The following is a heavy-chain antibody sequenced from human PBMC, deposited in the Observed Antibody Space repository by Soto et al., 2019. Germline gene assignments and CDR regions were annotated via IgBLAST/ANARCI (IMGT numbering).Heavy chain of an antibody. CDR2: INHSGST. CDR1: GGSFSGYY. Sequence: SETLSLTCAVYGGSFSGYYWSWIRQPPGKGLEWIGEINHSGSTNYNPSLKSRVTISVDTSKNQFSLKLSSVTAADTAVYYCARGPQRLHLGELSFFYWGQGTLVTVSS. D-gene: IGHD3-16*02. V-gene: IGHV4-34*01. J-gene: IGHJ4*02. CDR3: ARGPQRLHLGELSFFY.